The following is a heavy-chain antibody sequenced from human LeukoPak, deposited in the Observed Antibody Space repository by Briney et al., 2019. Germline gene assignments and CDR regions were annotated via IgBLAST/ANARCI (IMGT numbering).Heavy chain of an antibody. CDR2: IVPILSTT. V-gene: IGHV1-69*13. J-gene: IGHJ6*02. CDR3: ARGPPPYTEGDLFYYYGLDV. Sequence: PLASVKVSCKASGGSFSNYAISWVRQAPGQGLEWMGGIVPILSTTNYARKFQGRVTMTAGESTSTAYMELSSLRSDDTAVYYCARGPPPYTEGDLFYYYGLDVWGQGTTVTVSS. CDR1: GGSFSNYA. D-gene: IGHD3-16*01.